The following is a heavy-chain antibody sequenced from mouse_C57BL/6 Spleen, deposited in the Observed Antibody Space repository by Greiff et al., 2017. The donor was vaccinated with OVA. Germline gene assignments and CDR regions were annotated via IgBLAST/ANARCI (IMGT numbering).Heavy chain of an antibody. CDR2: IDPSDSYT. CDR3: ARVWSFDY. Sequence: QVQLQQPGAELVKPGASVKLSCKASGYTFTSYWMQWVKQRPGQGLEWIGEIDPSDSYTNYNQKFKGKATLTVDTSSSTAYMQLSSLTSEDSAVYYCARVWSFDYWGQGTTLTVSS. CDR1: GYTFTSYW. D-gene: IGHD2-10*02. J-gene: IGHJ2*01. V-gene: IGHV1-50*01.